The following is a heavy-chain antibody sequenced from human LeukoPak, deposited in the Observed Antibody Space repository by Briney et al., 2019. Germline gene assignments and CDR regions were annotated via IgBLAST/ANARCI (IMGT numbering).Heavy chain of an antibody. CDR3: ATRNPGVAATDY. J-gene: IGHJ4*02. Sequence: ASVKVSCKVSGYTLTELSMHWVRQAPGKGLEWMGGFDPEDGETIYAQKFQGRVTVTEDTSTDTAYMELSSLGSEDTAVYYCATRNPGVAATDYWGQGTLVTVSS. CDR2: FDPEDGET. D-gene: IGHD2-15*01. CDR1: GYTLTELS. V-gene: IGHV1-24*01.